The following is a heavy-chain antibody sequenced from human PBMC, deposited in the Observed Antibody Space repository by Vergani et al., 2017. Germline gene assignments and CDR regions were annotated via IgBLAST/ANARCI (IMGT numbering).Heavy chain of an antibody. CDR1: GYSISRGFY. J-gene: IGHJ5*01. D-gene: IGHD3-10*01. Sequence: QIQLQESGPGLVKPSETLSLTCSVSGYSISRGFYWAWIRQTPEKGLEWIGGMFHTGEASNSPSLQSRVAFSMDTSKNQFSLQLTSVTAADTAVYFCGVFRVRSPRPDNWFDSWGRGTLVTVSS. CDR3: GVFRVRSPRPDNWFDS. V-gene: IGHV4-38-2*02. CDR2: MFHTGEA.